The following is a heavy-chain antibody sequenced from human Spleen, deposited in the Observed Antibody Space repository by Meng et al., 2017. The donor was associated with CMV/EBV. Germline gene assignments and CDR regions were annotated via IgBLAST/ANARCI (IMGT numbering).Heavy chain of an antibody. CDR3: ARGGRDDYVWGSYRYPRGSYYYGMDV. V-gene: IGHV6-1*01. Sequence: SATLALTCAISGDSVSSNIAAWNWIRQSPSRGLAWLGRTYYRSKWYNEYAVSVKSRITINPDTSKNQFSLQLNSVTPEDTAVYYCARGGRDDYVWGSYRYPRGSYYYGMDVWGQGTTVTVSS. D-gene: IGHD3-16*02. CDR2: TYYRSKWYN. CDR1: GDSVSSNIAA. J-gene: IGHJ6*02.